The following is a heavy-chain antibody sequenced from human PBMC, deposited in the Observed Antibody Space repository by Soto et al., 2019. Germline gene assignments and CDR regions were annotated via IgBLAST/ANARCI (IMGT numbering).Heavy chain of an antibody. CDR1: GFTFSSYA. CDR3: AKDGSRYYDFWSGYSP. CDR2: ISTSGDST. D-gene: IGHD3-3*01. V-gene: IGHV3-23*01. Sequence: EVQLLESGGGLVQPGGSLRLSCAASGFTFSSYALTWVRQAPGKGLEWVSVISTSGDSTYYADSVKGRFTISRDNSKNTLYLQMNSLRAEDTAVYYCAKDGSRYYDFWSGYSPWGQGTLVTVSS. J-gene: IGHJ5*02.